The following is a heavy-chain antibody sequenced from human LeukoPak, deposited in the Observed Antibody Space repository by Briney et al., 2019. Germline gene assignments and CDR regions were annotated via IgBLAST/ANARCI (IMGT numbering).Heavy chain of an antibody. D-gene: IGHD3-10*01. V-gene: IGHV3-66*01. Sequence: GSLRLSCAASGFTVSSNYMSWVRQAPGKGLEWVSVIYSGGSTYYADSVKGRFTISTDNSKNTLYLQMNSLRAEDTAVYYCARDPGYNYGMDVWGQGTTVTVSS. CDR2: IYSGGST. CDR3: ARDPGYNYGMDV. J-gene: IGHJ6*02. CDR1: GFTVSSNY.